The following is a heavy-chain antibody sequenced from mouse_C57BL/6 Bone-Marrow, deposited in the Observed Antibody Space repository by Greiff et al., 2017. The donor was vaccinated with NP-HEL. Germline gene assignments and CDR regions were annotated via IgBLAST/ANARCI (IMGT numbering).Heavy chain of an antibody. V-gene: IGHV1-81*01. CDR1: GYTFTSYG. D-gene: IGHD2-13*01. Sequence: QVQLQQSGAELARPGASVKLSCKASGYTFTSYGISWVKQRTGQGLEWIGEIYPRSGNTYYNEKFKGKATLTADKSSGTAYMELRSLTSEDSAVYFCARGGEDCYAMDYWGQGTSVTVSS. J-gene: IGHJ4*01. CDR2: IYPRSGNT. CDR3: ARGGEDCYAMDY.